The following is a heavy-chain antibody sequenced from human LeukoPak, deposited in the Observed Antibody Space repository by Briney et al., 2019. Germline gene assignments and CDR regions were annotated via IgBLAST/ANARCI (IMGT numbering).Heavy chain of an antibody. CDR1: GGSISSYY. CDR2: IYYSGST. D-gene: IGHD6-6*01. Sequence: PSETLSLTCTVSGGSISSYYWSWIRQPPGKGLEWIGYIYYSGSTNYNPSLKSRVTISVDTSKNQFSLKLSSVTAADTAVYYCALIAARPFDDWFDPWGQGTLVTVSS. V-gene: IGHV4-59*01. J-gene: IGHJ5*02. CDR3: ALIAARPFDDWFDP.